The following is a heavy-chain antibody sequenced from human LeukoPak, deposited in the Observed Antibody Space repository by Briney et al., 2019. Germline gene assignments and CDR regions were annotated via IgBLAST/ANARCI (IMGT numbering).Heavy chain of an antibody. V-gene: IGHV1-24*01. CDR2: FDPEDGET. Sequence: GASVKVSCKVSGYTLTELSMHWVRQAPGKRLEWMGGFDPEDGETIYAHKFQGRVTMTEHTPTDAAYLHLSSQTAEDTDGHYCLKVGMDVWGKGTTVTVSS. CDR1: GYTLTELS. CDR3: LKVGMDV. D-gene: IGHD2/OR15-2a*01. J-gene: IGHJ6*04.